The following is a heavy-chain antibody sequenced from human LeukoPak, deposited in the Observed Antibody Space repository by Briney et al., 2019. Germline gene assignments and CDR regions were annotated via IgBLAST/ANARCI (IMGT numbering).Heavy chain of an antibody. V-gene: IGHV4-39*07. D-gene: IGHD3-10*01. J-gene: IGHJ4*02. Sequence: PSETLSLTCTVSGGSVSSSSYYWGWIRQPPGKGLEWIGSIYYSGSTYYNPSLKSRVTISVDTSKNQFSLKLSSVTAADTAVYYCARVTPDYYGSGLVPYYFDYWGQGTLVTVSS. CDR3: ARVTPDYYGSGLVPYYFDY. CDR1: GGSVSSSSYY. CDR2: IYYSGST.